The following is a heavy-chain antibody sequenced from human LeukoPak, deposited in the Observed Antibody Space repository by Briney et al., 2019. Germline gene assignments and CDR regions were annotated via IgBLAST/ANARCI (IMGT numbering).Heavy chain of an antibody. CDR3: AKESRDGYNYGYYYGMDV. D-gene: IGHD5-24*01. Sequence: PGRSLRLSCAASGFTFSSYGMHWVRQAPGKGLEWVAVTSYDGSNKYYADTVKGRFTISRDNSKNTLYLQMNSLRAEDTAVYYCAKESRDGYNYGYYYGMDVWGQGTTVTVSS. CDR1: GFTFSSYG. CDR2: TSYDGSNK. J-gene: IGHJ6*02. V-gene: IGHV3-30*18.